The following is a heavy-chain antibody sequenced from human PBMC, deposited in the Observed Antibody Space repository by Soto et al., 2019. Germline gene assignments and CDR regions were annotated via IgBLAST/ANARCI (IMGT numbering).Heavy chain of an antibody. CDR1: GGSISSYY. V-gene: IGHV4-59*01. CDR3: ARGYCTNGVCLPSHYYYYGMDV. Sequence: SETLSLTCTVSGGSISSYYWSWIRQPPGKGLEWIGYIYYSGSTNYNPSLKSRVTISVDTSKNQFSLKLSSVTAADTAVYYCARGYCTNGVCLPSHYYYYGMDVWGQGTTVTVSS. D-gene: IGHD2-8*01. J-gene: IGHJ6*02. CDR2: IYYSGST.